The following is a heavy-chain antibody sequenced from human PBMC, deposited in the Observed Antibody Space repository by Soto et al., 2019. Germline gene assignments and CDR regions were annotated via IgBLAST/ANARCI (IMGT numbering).Heavy chain of an antibody. CDR2: MNPNSGNT. CDR3: ARQYCCSWLLSGCGMVV. V-gene: IGHV1-8*01. J-gene: IGHJ6*02. Sequence: SENLARKASGYTFTRHDINRVRQPTRQKQEWMGWMNPNSGNTGYAQKFQGRVTMTTDTSTSTAYMELRSLRSDDTAVYYCARQYCCSWLLSGCGMVVWCQG. D-gene: IGHD6-13*01. CDR1: GYTFTRHD.